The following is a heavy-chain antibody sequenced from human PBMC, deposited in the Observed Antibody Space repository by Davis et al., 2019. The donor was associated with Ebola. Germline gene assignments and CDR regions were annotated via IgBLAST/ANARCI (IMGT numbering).Heavy chain of an antibody. Sequence: PSDTLSLTCTVSGGSTSGGDYYWSWIRQPPGKGLEGIGYIYYSGSTYYNPSLKSRVTISVDTSKNQFSLKLSSVTAADTAVYYCARDRPNSGYDLRSYYYYYMDVWGKGTTVTVSS. CDR1: GGSTSGGDYY. CDR3: ARDRPNSGYDLRSYYYYYMDV. V-gene: IGHV4-30-4*02. CDR2: IYYSGST. J-gene: IGHJ6*03. D-gene: IGHD5-12*01.